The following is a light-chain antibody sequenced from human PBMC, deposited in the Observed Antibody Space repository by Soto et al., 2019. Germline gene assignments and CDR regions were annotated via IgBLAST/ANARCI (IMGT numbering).Light chain of an antibody. V-gene: IGLV2-8*01. J-gene: IGLJ1*01. CDR3: SSYAGSLYV. Sequence: QSALTQPPSASGSPAQSVTISCTGTSSDIGDYNYVSWYQQHPGKAPKLMIYEVSKRPSGVPDRFSGSKSGNTASLTVSGLQAEDEADYYCSSYAGSLYVFGTGTKLTVL. CDR2: EVS. CDR1: SSDIGDYNY.